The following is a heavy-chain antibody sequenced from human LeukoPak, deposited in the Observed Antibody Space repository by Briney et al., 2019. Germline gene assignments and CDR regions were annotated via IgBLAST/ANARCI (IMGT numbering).Heavy chain of an antibody. CDR2: ISSSGGTI. V-gene: IGHV3-48*03. Sequence: GGSLRLSCAASGFTFSNYDMNWVRQAPGKGLEWVSYISSSGGTIYYADSVKGRFTISRDNGKNSLYLQMNSLRAEDTAVYYCAELGITMIGGVWGKGTTVTISS. D-gene: IGHD3-10*02. CDR1: GFTFSNYD. CDR3: AELGITMIGGV. J-gene: IGHJ6*04.